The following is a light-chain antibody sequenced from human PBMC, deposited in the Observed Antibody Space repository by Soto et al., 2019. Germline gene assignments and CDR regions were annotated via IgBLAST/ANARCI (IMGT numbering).Light chain of an antibody. CDR3: SSYTSSDTLV. J-gene: IGLJ2*01. CDR1: SSDVGGYNY. V-gene: IGLV2-14*01. Sequence: QSALTQPASVSGSPGQSITISCTGTSSDVGGYNYVSWYQQHPGKAPKLMIYEVSNRPSGVSDRFSGSKSGNTASLTISGLQAEEEADYYCSSYTSSDTLVFGGGTKLTVL. CDR2: EVS.